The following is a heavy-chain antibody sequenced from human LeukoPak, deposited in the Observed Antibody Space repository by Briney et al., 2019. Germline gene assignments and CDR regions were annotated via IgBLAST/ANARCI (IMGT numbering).Heavy chain of an antibody. Sequence: SETLSLTCTVSGGSISSYYWSWIRQPPGKGLEWIGYIYYSGSTNYNPSLKSRVTISVDTSKNQFPLKLSSVTAADTAVYYCASGPVNCTNGVCYRGNWFDPWGQGTLVTVSS. CDR1: GGSISSYY. J-gene: IGHJ5*02. D-gene: IGHD2-8*01. CDR2: IYYSGST. CDR3: ASGPVNCTNGVCYRGNWFDP. V-gene: IGHV4-59*01.